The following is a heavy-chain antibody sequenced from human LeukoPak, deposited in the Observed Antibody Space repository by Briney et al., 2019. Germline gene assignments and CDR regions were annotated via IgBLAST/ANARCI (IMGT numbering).Heavy chain of an antibody. Sequence: GGSLRLSCADSGFTFGSYAMSWVRQAPGKGLEWVSGISGSGGTTYHADSVKGRFTISRDNSKNTLYLQMSSLRAEDTAVYYCAKVSSSGWYARFDFWGQGALVTVSS. CDR2: ISGSGGTT. J-gene: IGHJ4*02. CDR3: AKVSSSGWYARFDF. D-gene: IGHD6-19*01. V-gene: IGHV3-23*01. CDR1: GFTFGSYA.